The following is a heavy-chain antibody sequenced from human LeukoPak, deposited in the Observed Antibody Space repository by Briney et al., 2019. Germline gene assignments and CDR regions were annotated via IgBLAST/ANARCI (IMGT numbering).Heavy chain of an antibody. CDR1: GDSIRNFY. J-gene: IGHJ4*02. D-gene: IGHD3-10*01. CDR2: IYHSGNT. V-gene: IGHV4-59*01. CDR3: ARGNYGSGSYYVVDFDS. Sequence: SETLSLTCTVSGDSIRNFYWNWVRQPPRKGLEWIGYIYHSGNTNFNPSLKSRLTMSIDTSKNQFSLRLTSVTAADTAVYYCARGNYGSGSYYVVDFDSWGQGTLVTVSS.